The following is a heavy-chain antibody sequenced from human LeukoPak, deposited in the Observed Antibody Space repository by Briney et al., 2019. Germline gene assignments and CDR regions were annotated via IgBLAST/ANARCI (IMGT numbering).Heavy chain of an antibody. V-gene: IGHV3-21*01. J-gene: IGHJ4*02. CDR3: ARDWLGPLDY. CDR1: GFTFSGST. Sequence: GGSLRLSCAASGFTFSGSTMNWVRQAPGKGLEWVSFISTSSSYIYYADSVRGRFTISRDNAKNSVYLQMNSLRAQDTAVYYCARDWLGPLDYWGQGTLDSVSS. CDR2: ISTSSSYI. D-gene: IGHD6-19*01.